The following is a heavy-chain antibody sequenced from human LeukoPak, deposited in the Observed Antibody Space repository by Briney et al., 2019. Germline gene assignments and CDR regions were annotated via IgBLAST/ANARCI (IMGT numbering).Heavy chain of an antibody. CDR1: GASLSGYY. J-gene: IGHJ4*02. Sequence: SGTLSLTCTVSGASLSGYYWSWIRQPPGKGLEWIGYISYSGSTNYNPSLKSRVTISVDTSKNQFSLKLSSVTAADTAVYYCARGDGYNYYWGQGTLVTVSS. CDR3: ARGDGYNYY. D-gene: IGHD5-24*01. V-gene: IGHV4-59*01. CDR2: ISYSGST.